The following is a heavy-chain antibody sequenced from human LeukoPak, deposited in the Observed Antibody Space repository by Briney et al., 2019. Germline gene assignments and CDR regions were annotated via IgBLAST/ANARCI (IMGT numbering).Heavy chain of an antibody. CDR3: AKDFTMVRGPYSY. J-gene: IGHJ4*02. Sequence: PGGSLRLSCAASGFTFSSYAMSWVRQAPGKGLEWVSAISGSGGSTYYADSVKGRFTISRDNSKDTLYLQMNSLRAEDTAVYYCAKDFTMVRGPYSYWGQGTLVTVSS. CDR1: GFTFSSYA. V-gene: IGHV3-23*01. CDR2: ISGSGGST. D-gene: IGHD3-10*01.